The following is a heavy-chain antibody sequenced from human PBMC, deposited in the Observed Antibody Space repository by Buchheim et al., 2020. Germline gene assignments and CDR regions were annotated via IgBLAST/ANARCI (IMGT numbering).Heavy chain of an antibody. J-gene: IGHJ5*02. CDR3: AKTLGYCDGGSCYGGWFDP. CDR2: IYYSGRT. CDR1: GGSMSSYY. V-gene: IGHV4-59*01. D-gene: IGHD2-15*01. Sequence: QVQLQGSGPGLVKPSETLSLTCTVSGGSMSSYYWSWIRQPPGKGLEWIGHIYYSGRTNSNPSLKSRVTMSVDTSKSQFSLKMNSVTAADTAVYYCAKTLGYCDGGSCYGGWFDPWGQGIL.